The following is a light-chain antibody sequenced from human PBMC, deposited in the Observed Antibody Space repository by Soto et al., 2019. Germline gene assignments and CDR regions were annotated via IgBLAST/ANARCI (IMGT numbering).Light chain of an antibody. Sequence: QSALTQPASVSGSPGQSITISCTGTSSDVGGYNYVSWYQHHPGKAPKLMIYDVSNRPSGVSNRFSGSKSGNTAFLSISGLQPEDEADYYCSSYRTSNTRQIVCGTGTKVTVL. V-gene: IGLV2-14*03. CDR2: DVS. J-gene: IGLJ1*01. CDR1: SSDVGGYNY. CDR3: SSYRTSNTRQIV.